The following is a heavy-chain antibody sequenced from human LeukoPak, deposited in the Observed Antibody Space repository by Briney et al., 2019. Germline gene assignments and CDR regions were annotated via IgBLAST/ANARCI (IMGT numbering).Heavy chain of an antibody. J-gene: IGHJ4*02. CDR2: IYPNGGST. D-gene: IGHD6-19*01. CDR1: GFTFSTYS. CDR3: TKDVVPDSGWDLDY. V-gene: IGHV3-23*01. Sequence: GGSLRLSCAASGFTFSTYSMTWVRQGPGKGLEWVSSIYPNGGSTFYADSVKGRFTISRDNSKNTLYLQMSSLRTEDTAIYYCTKDVVPDSGWDLDYWGQGTLVTVSS.